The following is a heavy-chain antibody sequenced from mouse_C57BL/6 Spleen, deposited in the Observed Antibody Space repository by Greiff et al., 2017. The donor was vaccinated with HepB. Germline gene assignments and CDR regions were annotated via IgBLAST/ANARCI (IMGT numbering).Heavy chain of an antibody. CDR3: ARGATVVELFDY. V-gene: IGHV1-52*01. CDR2: IDPSDSET. D-gene: IGHD1-1*01. CDR1: GYTFTSYW. J-gene: IGHJ2*01. Sequence: VQLQQPGAELVRPGSSVKLSCKASGYTFTSYWMHWVKQRPIQGLEWIGNIDPSDSETNYNQKFKDKATLTVDKYSSTAYMQLSSLTAEDSAVYYCARGATVVELFDYWGQGTTLTVSS.